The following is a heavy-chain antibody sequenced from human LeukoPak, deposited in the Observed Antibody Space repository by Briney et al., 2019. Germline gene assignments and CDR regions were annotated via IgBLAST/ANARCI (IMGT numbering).Heavy chain of an antibody. J-gene: IGHJ5*02. CDR2: IIPIFGTA. Sequence: GASVKVSCKASGDTFSTCAISWVRQAPGQGLEWMGGIIPIFGTANYAQKFQGRVTITTDESTSTAYMELSSLRSEDTAVYYCARDNYAGANWFDPWGQGTLVTVSS. CDR3: ARDNYAGANWFDP. CDR1: GDTFSTCA. D-gene: IGHD1-7*01. V-gene: IGHV1-69*05.